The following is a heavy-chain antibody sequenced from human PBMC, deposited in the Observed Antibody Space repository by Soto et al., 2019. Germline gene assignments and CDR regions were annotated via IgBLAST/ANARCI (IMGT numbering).Heavy chain of an antibody. Sequence: QVQLQQWGAGLLKPSETLSLTCAVYGGSFSGYYWSWIRQPPGKGLEWIGEINHSGSTNYNPSLKSRVAISVDTSKNQLSLKLSSVTAADTAVYYCARAYDYVWGSYRSTCDYWGQGTLVTVSS. CDR3: ARAYDYVWGSYRSTCDY. CDR2: INHSGST. J-gene: IGHJ4*02. CDR1: GGSFSGYY. V-gene: IGHV4-34*01. D-gene: IGHD3-16*02.